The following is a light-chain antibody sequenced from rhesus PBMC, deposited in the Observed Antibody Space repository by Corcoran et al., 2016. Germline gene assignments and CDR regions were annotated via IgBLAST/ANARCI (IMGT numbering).Light chain of an antibody. CDR2: AAT. CDR1: QGISSY. J-gene: IGKJ1*01. V-gene: IGKV1-28*02. CDR3: QQYKSYPWT. Sequence: DIQMTQSPSSLSASVGDTVTITCRASQGISSYLNWFQQKPGKDLKLLIYAATTLQSGVPSRFSGRGSGTDFTLTISSLQPEDFATYYCQQYKSYPWTFGQGTKVEIK.